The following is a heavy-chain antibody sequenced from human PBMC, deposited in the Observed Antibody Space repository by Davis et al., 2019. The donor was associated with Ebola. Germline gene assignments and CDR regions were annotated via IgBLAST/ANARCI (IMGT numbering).Heavy chain of an antibody. CDR3: TKTISATAGDF. CDR2: INPDGTRK. V-gene: IGHV3-7*01. CDR1: GFTFSSYW. D-gene: IGHD6-13*01. Sequence: GESLKISCAASGFTFSSYWMTWVRQAPGKGLEWVAHINPDGTRKQYVDSVKGRFTVSRDNAKNSLFLQMNSLRAEDTAFYYCTKTISATAGDFWGQGTLVTVSS. J-gene: IGHJ4*02.